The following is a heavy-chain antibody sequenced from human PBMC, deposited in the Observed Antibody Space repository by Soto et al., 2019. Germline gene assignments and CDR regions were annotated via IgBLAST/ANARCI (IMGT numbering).Heavy chain of an antibody. V-gene: IGHV3-30-3*01. CDR3: ARGSSSSSTSGPYYYYYGMDV. CDR2: ISYDGSNK. J-gene: IGHJ6*02. Sequence: QVQLVESGGGVVQPGRSLRLSCAASGFTFSSYAMHWVRQAPGKGLGWVAVISYDGSNKYYADYVKGRFTISRDNSKNTLYLQMNSLRAEDTAVYYCARGSSSSSTSGPYYYYYGMDVWGQGTTVTVSS. D-gene: IGHD6-6*01. CDR1: GFTFSSYA.